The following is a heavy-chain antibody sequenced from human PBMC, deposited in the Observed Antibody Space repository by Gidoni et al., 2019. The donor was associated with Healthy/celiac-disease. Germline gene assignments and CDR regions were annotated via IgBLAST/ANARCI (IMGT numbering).Heavy chain of an antibody. CDR1: GGPISSRSSY. D-gene: IGHD3-22*01. CDR3: ARYDYYDSSGPGGVYGMDV. CDR2: IYYSGST. Sequence: QLQLQESGPGLVKPSETLSLPCTVSGGPISSRSSYWGGIRQPPGKGLEWIGSIYYSGSTYYNPSLKSRVTISVDTSKNQFSLKLSSVTAADTAVYYCARYDYYDSSGPGGVYGMDVWGQGTTVTVSS. J-gene: IGHJ6*02. V-gene: IGHV4-39*01.